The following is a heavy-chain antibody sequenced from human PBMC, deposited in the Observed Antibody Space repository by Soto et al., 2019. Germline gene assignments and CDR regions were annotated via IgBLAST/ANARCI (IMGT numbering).Heavy chain of an antibody. J-gene: IGHJ4*02. CDR3: ARQQAGTGVDY. CDR2: IYNSGST. CDR1: GGSISSYY. D-gene: IGHD3-10*01. Sequence: QVQLQESGPGLVKPSETLSLTCTVSGGSISSYYWSWIRQPTGKGLEWIGYIYNSGSTNYNPSLKRRVTISVDTSKNEFTLKLSSVTAEDTAVYYCARQQAGTGVDYWGQGTLITVST. V-gene: IGHV4-59*01.